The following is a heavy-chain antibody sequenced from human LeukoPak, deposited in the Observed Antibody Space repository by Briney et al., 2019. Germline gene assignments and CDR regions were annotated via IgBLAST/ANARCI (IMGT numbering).Heavy chain of an antibody. CDR3: ARVRHYYDSSDDY. J-gene: IGHJ4*02. CDR2: IYHSGST. CDR1: GYSISNGYY. Sequence: SETLSLTCAVSGYSISNGYYWGWIRQPPGKGLEWIGSIYHSGSTYYNPSLKSRVTISVDTSKNQFSLKLSYVTAADTAVYYCARVRHYYDSSDDYWGQGTLATVSS. V-gene: IGHV4-38-2*01. D-gene: IGHD3-22*01.